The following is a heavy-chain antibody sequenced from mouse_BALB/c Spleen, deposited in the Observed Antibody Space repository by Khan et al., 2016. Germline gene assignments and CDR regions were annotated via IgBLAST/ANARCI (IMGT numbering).Heavy chain of an antibody. CDR1: GYAFSGDW. Sequence: QVQLQQSGAELVRPGSSVKISCKASGYAFSGDWMNWVKQRPGQGLEWMGQIYPGDGDTNYNGKYMGKATLTADKWYSTGYSQIRSLTSEDSSVYFCARGNAFASWGQGTLVTVSA. V-gene: IGHV1-80*01. CDR2: IYPGDGDT. J-gene: IGHJ3*01. CDR3: ARGNAFAS. D-gene: IGHD2-1*01.